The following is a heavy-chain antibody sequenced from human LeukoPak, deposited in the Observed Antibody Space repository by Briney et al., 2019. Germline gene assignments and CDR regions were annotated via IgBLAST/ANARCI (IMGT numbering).Heavy chain of an antibody. V-gene: IGHV4-59*01. CDR2: IYYSGST. CDR1: GSSINNYY. D-gene: IGHD6-13*01. CDR3: ARGGGDSSSWYYFDF. Sequence: SETLSLACTVSGSSINNYYWSWIRQPPGKGLEWIGYIYYSGSTNYNPSLKSRVTISVDTSKNRFSLKLSSVTAADTAVYYCARGGGDSSSWYYFDFWGQGTLVTVSS. J-gene: IGHJ4*02.